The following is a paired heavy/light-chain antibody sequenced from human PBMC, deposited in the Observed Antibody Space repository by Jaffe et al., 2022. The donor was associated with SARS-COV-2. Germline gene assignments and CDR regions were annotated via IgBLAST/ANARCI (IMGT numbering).Heavy chain of an antibody. D-gene: IGHD3-3*01. V-gene: IGHV3-64D*09. CDR2: INTDGGST. CDR1: GFTFGSYA. CDR3: VRDGVDYDFWGSYRPTYNYFDP. Sequence: EVQLVESGGGLVQPGGSLRLSCSASGFTFGSYAIHWVRQAPGKGLEHVSAINTDGGSTYYADSVKGRFIISRDNSKNTLYLQMSSLRAEDTAVYYCVRDGVDYDFWGSYRPTYNYFDPWGQGTLVTVSS. J-gene: IGHJ5*02.
Light chain of an antibody. CDR3: QQYGRSPPLT. CDR2: GAS. CDR1: QSVSSGS. Sequence: ILLTQSPGTLSLSPGERATLSCRASQSVSSGSLAWYQQKPGQAPRLVIHGASSRATGIPDRFSGSGSGTDFTLTISRLEPEDFAVYYCQQYGRSPPLTFGGGTKVEIK. V-gene: IGKV3-20*01. J-gene: IGKJ4*01.